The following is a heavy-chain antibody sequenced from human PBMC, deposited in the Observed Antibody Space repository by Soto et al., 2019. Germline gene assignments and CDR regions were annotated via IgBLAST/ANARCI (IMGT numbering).Heavy chain of an antibody. CDR1: GYTFTSYA. J-gene: IGHJ6*03. CDR3: ARGWDTAMAHHYYYYYYMDV. Sequence: ASVKVSCKASGYTFTSYAMHWVRQAPGQGLEWMGWINPNSGGTNYAQKFQGWVTMTRDTSISTAYMELSRLRSDDTAVYYCARGWDTAMAHHYYYYYYMDVWGKGTTVTVSS. CDR2: INPNSGGT. D-gene: IGHD5-18*01. V-gene: IGHV1-2*04.